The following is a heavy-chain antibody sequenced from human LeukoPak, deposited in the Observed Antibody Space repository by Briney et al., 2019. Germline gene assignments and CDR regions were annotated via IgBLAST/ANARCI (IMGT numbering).Heavy chain of an antibody. J-gene: IGHJ4*02. Sequence: GGTLRLSCAASGFTFSNHGMNWVRQAPGKGLEWVSGISPSGDIRYYADSVKGRFTISRDNSKNTLYLEVISLTAEDTAVYYCAKDDAWLRFGEWSQGALVTVSS. CDR1: GFTFSNHG. CDR2: ISPSGDIR. D-gene: IGHD3-10*01. V-gene: IGHV3-23*01. CDR3: AKDDAWLRFGE.